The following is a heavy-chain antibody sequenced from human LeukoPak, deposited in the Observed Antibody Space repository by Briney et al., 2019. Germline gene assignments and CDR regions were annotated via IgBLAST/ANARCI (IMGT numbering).Heavy chain of an antibody. CDR2: IYYSGST. V-gene: IGHV4-39*01. CDR3: ARLAMVRGVINDY. Sequence: SETLSLTCTVSGGSISSSSYYWGWIRQPPGKGLEWIGSIYYSGSTYYNPSLKSRVTISVDTSKNQFSLKLSSVTAADTAVYYCARLAMVRGVINDYWGQGTPVTVSS. CDR1: GGSISSSSYY. J-gene: IGHJ4*02. D-gene: IGHD3-10*01.